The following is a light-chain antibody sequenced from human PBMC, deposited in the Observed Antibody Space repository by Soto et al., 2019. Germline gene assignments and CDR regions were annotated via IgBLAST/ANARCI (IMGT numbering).Light chain of an antibody. CDR2: GNS. J-gene: IGLJ3*02. Sequence: QSVLTQPPSVSGAPGQRVTISCTGSSSNIGAGYDVHWYQQLPGTAPKHLIYGNSNRPSGVPDRFSGSKSGTSASLAITGFQAEDEADYYCQSYDSSLSAWVFGGGTKVTVL. CDR1: SSNIGAGYD. CDR3: QSYDSSLSAWV. V-gene: IGLV1-40*01.